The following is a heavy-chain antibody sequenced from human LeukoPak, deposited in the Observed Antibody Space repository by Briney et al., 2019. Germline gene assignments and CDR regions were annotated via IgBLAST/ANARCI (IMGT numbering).Heavy chain of an antibody. J-gene: IGHJ4*02. V-gene: IGHV3-15*07. Sequence: GGSLRLSCVASGFTFSNAWMNWVRQYPGKGLEWVGRITSKTDGGSTDYAAPVKGRFTISRDDSKNTLYLQMSSLKTEDTAVYYCTTPKYYYDSSGHWGQGTLVTVSS. CDR3: TTPKYYYDSSGH. CDR2: ITSKTDGGST. CDR1: GFTFSNAW. D-gene: IGHD3-22*01.